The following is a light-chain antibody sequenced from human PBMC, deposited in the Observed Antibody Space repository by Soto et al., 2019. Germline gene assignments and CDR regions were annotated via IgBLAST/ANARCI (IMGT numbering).Light chain of an antibody. J-gene: IGKJ1*01. CDR1: QSISSY. CDR3: QQSYSTPWT. Sequence: DIQMTQSPSSLSASVGDRVTITCRASQSISSYLNWYQQKPGKAPKLLIYAASSLQSGVPSRFSGSGSGTDFTLTISSLQPEDFATDYCQQSYSTPWTFGQGTKVDI. CDR2: AAS. V-gene: IGKV1-39*01.